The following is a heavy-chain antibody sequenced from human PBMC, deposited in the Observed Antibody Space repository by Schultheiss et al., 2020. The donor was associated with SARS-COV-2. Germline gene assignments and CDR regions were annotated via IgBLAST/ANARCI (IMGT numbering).Heavy chain of an antibody. CDR3: ARGAGGYCSGGSCYSYHYYGMDV. CDR1: GGTFSTYP. V-gene: IGHV1-2*02. CDR2: INPNSGGT. J-gene: IGHJ6*02. D-gene: IGHD2-15*01. Sequence: ASVKVSCKTSGGTFSTYPISWVRQAPGQGLEWMGWINPNSGGTNYAQKFQGRVTMTRDTSISTAYMELSRLRSDDTAVYYCARGAGGYCSGGSCYSYHYYGMDVWGQGTTVTVSS.